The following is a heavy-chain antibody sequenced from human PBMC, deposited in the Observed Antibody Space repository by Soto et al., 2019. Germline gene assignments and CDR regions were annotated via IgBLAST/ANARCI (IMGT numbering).Heavy chain of an antibody. D-gene: IGHD6-19*01. CDR3: ARAEALAGFYYFDY. CDR2: IYYSGST. CDR1: GGSISSGGYY. J-gene: IGHJ4*02. V-gene: IGHV4-31*03. Sequence: QVQLQEAGPGLVKPSQTLSLTCTVSGGSISSGGYYWSWIRQHPGKGLEWIGYIYYSGSTYYNPSLKSRVTISVDTSKNQFSLKLSSVTAADTAVYYCARAEALAGFYYFDYWGQGTLVTVSS.